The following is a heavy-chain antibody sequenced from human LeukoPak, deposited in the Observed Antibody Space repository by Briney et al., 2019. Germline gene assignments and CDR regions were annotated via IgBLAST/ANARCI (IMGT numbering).Heavy chain of an antibody. CDR2: VKTKADSYAT. V-gene: IGHV3-73*01. J-gene: IGHJ4*02. D-gene: IGHD3-22*01. Sequence: GRSLRLSRAGSGFTFSDSVIHWVRQASGKALEWISHVKTKADSYATAYAASVKGRLTMSRDDLTNTAYLQMNSLKTEDTAVYYCTRGLKDNSGYYYVGDYWGQGTLVTVSS. CDR1: GFTFSDSV. CDR3: TRGLKDNSGYYYVGDY.